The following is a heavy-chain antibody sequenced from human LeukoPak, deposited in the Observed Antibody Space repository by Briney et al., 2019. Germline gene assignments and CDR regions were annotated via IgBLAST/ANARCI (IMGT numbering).Heavy chain of an antibody. CDR1: GYTFTSYH. CDR2: INLSGCST. CDR3: ARDYVDDIPMIKDY. V-gene: IGHV1-46*01. J-gene: IGHJ4*02. Sequence: ASVTGSCTASGYTFTSYHMHWVRQAPGQGLEWMGKINLSGCSTTYAQKFQGRVTMTRDTSTSTVYMELSSLRSEDTAVYYCARDYVDDIPMIKDYWGQGTLVTVSS. D-gene: IGHD2-8*01.